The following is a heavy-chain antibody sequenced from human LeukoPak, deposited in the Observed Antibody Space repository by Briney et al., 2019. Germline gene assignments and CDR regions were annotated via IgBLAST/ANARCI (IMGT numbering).Heavy chain of an antibody. CDR1: GGSISSYY. D-gene: IGHD6-25*01. J-gene: IGHJ3*02. CDR3: ARSAIDAFDI. CDR2: IYNSGST. Sequence: SETLSLTCTVSGGSISSYYWSWIRQPPGKGLECIGYIYNSGSTNYNPSLKSRVSISVDTSKNQFSLKLSSVTAADRAVCYCARSAIDAFDIWGQGTMVTVSS. V-gene: IGHV4-59*08.